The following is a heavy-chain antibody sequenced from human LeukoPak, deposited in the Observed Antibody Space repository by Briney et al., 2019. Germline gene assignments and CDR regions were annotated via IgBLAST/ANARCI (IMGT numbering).Heavy chain of an antibody. J-gene: IGHJ5*02. D-gene: IGHD3-22*01. Sequence: PGGSLRLSCAASGFTSSAYVMSWVRQAPGKGLEWVSSLSGSGDGPYYADSVKGRFTISRDNSKNTLHLQMNSLRAEDTAMYFCSKETRITMTGTQFNRWGQATLVIVSS. CDR2: LSGSGDGP. V-gene: IGHV3-23*01. CDR1: GFTSSAYV. CDR3: SKETRITMTGTQFNR.